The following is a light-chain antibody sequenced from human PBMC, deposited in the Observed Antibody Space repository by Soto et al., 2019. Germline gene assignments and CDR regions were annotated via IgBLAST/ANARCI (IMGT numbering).Light chain of an antibody. V-gene: IGLV2-14*01. CDR2: EVS. CDR1: SSDVGYYNF. J-gene: IGLJ1*01. CDR3: SSYSGSTAFYV. Sequence: QSVLTQPASVSGSPGQSITISCTGTSSDVGYYNFVSWYQQHPGKAPKLIIYEVSNRPSGVSNRFSASKSGNTASLTISGLQAEDEADYHCSSYSGSTAFYVFGTGTKVTVL.